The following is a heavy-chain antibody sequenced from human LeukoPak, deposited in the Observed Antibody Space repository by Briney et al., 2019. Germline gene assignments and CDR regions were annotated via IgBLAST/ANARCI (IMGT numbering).Heavy chain of an antibody. Sequence: SETLSLTCTVSGGSISSYYWGWIRQPPGKGLEWIGSIYHSGSTYYNPSLKSRVTISVDTSKNQFSLKLSSVTAADTAVYYCARVVPEGYYYDSSGYVRDYWGQGTLVTVSA. CDR1: GGSISSYY. CDR3: ARVVPEGYYYDSSGYVRDY. V-gene: IGHV4-38-2*02. D-gene: IGHD3-22*01. CDR2: IYHSGST. J-gene: IGHJ4*02.